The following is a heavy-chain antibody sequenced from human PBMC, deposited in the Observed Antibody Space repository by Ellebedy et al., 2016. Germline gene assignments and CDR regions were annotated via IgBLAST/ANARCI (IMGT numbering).Heavy chain of an antibody. CDR2: IFQSGNT. CDR3: ARCNWDNGSAFDI. Sequence: SETLSLXXTVSGGSIGNYHWSWIRQSPGKGLEWIGYIFQSGNTNYNPSLKSRVSMSIDKSKRQFSLTLTSVTAADTAVYYCARCNWDNGSAFDIWGQGTTVIVSS. D-gene: IGHD7-27*01. J-gene: IGHJ3*02. CDR1: GGSIGNYH. V-gene: IGHV4-59*12.